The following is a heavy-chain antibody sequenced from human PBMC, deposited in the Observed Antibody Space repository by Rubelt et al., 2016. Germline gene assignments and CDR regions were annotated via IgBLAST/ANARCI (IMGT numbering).Heavy chain of an antibody. D-gene: IGHD3-10*01. Sequence: QVQLVQSGSELKKPGASVKVSCKASGYTFTSYAMNWVRQAPGQGLEWMGWINTNTGNPTYAQGVTGRFVVALENPVSMAWLQISSLKAEDTAVYYCAGGMRWFGENYWGQGTLVTVSS. J-gene: IGHJ4*02. V-gene: IGHV7-4-1*04. CDR3: AGGMRWFGENY. CDR1: GYTFTSYA. CDR2: INTNTGNP.